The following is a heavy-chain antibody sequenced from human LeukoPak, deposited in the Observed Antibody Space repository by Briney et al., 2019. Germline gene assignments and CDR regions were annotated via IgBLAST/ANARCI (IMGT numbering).Heavy chain of an antibody. D-gene: IGHD7-27*01. CDR3: VRDLGHSRHYFEY. CDR2: ISQDGSET. Sequence: GATLRRSYAASGVKSKYFFLHRIIQKTRREQDWVACISQDGSETFYMDFVRGRFTISRDNTKNSLYLQMNSLRAEDTAVYFCVRDLGHSRHYFEYWGQGALVTVSS. CDR1: GVKSKYFF. J-gene: IGHJ4*02. V-gene: IGHV3-7*01.